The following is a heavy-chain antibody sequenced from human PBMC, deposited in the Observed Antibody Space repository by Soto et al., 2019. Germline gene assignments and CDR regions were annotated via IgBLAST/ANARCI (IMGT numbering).Heavy chain of an antibody. J-gene: IGHJ4*02. Sequence: PSATLSLTCAVYGGSFSGYYWSWIRQPPGKGLEWIGEVYRTGSTNYNPSLESRVTVSIDKSKNQFSLKLTSVTAADTAVYYCARARATIAAAAIFDCWGQGTLVTVSS. CDR3: ARARATIAAAAIFDC. CDR2: VYRTGST. V-gene: IGHV4-34*01. D-gene: IGHD6-13*01. CDR1: GGSFSGYY.